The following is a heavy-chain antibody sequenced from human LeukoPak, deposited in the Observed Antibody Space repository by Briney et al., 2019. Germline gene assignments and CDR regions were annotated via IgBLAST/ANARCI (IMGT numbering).Heavy chain of an antibody. Sequence: PGGSLRLSCEASGCTLRTHAMNWIRQTPGKGLEWLSVISGDVQTTTYASSVKGRFAISRDNSKNTLCLGMNSLRVEDTAIYYCAKDGYYSSANHFARLHFDLWGRGTRVTVSS. CDR3: AKDGYYSSANHFARLHFDL. CDR2: ISGDVQTT. CDR1: GCTLRTHA. D-gene: IGHD3-3*01. J-gene: IGHJ2*01. V-gene: IGHV3-23*01.